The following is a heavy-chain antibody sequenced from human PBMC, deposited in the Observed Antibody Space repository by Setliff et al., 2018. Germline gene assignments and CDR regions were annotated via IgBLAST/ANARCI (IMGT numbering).Heavy chain of an antibody. J-gene: IGHJ4*02. V-gene: IGHV3-7*01. CDR2: INPHGSEK. CDR1: GLSYINDW. CDR3: FGAGTCSY. Sequence: GGSLRLSCTASGLSYINDWVSWVRQAPGKGLEWLASINPHGSEKYYANSVKGRFTISRDNAKNSLSLQMNNLRTEDTAVYYCFGAGTCSYWGQGTLVTVSS. D-gene: IGHD3-10*01.